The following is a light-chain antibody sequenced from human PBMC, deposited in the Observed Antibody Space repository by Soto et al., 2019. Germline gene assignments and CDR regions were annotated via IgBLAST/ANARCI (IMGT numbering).Light chain of an antibody. CDR3: SSYAGSNNYVI. Sequence: QSALTQPPSASGSPGQSVTISCTGTSSDVGGYHFVSWYQQHPGKAPKLMIYDVSKRPSGVPDGFSGSKSGNTASLTVSGLQAEDEAAYCCSSYAGSNNYVIFGGGTKLTVL. CDR2: DVS. V-gene: IGLV2-8*01. CDR1: SSDVGGYHF. J-gene: IGLJ2*01.